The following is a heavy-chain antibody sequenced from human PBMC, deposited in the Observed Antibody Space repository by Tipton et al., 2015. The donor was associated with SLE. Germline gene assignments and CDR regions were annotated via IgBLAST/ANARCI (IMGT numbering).Heavy chain of an antibody. CDR1: GDSISNYY. J-gene: IGHJ4*02. CDR3: ARETQGGWYDY. V-gene: IGHV4-4*07. Sequence: TLSLTCTVSGDSISNYYWSWIRQSAGKGLEWMGRFYPGGTTSYNPSFKSRVTMSIDTSKNRFSLNLKSLTAADTAVYYCARETQGGWYDYWGQGTLVTVSS. D-gene: IGHD6-19*01. CDR2: FYPGGTT.